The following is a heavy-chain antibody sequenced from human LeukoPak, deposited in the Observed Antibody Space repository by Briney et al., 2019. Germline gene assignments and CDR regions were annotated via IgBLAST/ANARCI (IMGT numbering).Heavy chain of an antibody. CDR2: ISWNSGSI. J-gene: IGHJ4*02. V-gene: IGHV3-9*01. Sequence: GGSLRLSCAASGFTFDDYAMHWVRQAPGKGLEWVSGISWNSGSIGYADSVKGRFTISRDNAKNSLYLQMNSLRAKDTALYYCAKGHYSSKVLLIDYWGQGTLVTVSS. CDR1: GFTFDDYA. D-gene: IGHD4-11*01. CDR3: AKGHYSSKVLLIDY.